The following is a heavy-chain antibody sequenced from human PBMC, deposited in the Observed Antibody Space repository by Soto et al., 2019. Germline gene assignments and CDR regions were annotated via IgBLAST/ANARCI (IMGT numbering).Heavy chain of an antibody. CDR1: GFTFSVYS. Sequence: EVQLVESGGGLVKPGGSLRLSCAASGFTFSVYSMNWVRQAPGKGLEWVSSISSSSTYIYYADSLEGRFTISRDNAKSSLYLQINSLIADDTAVSYCAIETAGYTSTSAFDYWGQGALVTVSS. CDR3: AIETAGYTSTSAFDY. CDR2: ISSSSTYI. V-gene: IGHV3-21*01. J-gene: IGHJ4*02. D-gene: IGHD5-12*01.